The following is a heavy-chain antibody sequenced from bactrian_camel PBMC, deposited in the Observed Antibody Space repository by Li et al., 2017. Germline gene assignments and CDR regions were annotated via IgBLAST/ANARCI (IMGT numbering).Heavy chain of an antibody. CDR3: AAEDQAPWDMGWICNYNS. D-gene: IGHD3*01. Sequence: HVQLVESGGGSVQAGGSLTLSCAISGNPYNAFYMAWFRQAPGSQRETVATVDSNGATKVAGSVKGRFTLSKDNAKNTLYLRMDNLKPEDTALYTCAAEDQAPWDMGWICNYNSWGQGTQVTVS. J-gene: IGHJ4*01. CDR2: VDSNGAT. V-gene: IGHV3S53*01. CDR1: GNPYNAFY.